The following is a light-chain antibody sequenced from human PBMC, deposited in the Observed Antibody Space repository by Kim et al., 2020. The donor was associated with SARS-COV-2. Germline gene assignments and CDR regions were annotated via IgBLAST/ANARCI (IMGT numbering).Light chain of an antibody. CDR1: QSMSSS. CDR3: QQSYITSLT. J-gene: IGKJ4*01. Sequence: ANVGDRVTISCRASQSMSSSLNWYQQKAGKAPKLLIYDASSLQSGVPSRFSGSGSGTDFTLTISSLQPEDFASYYCQQSYITSLTFGGGTKVDIK. CDR2: DAS. V-gene: IGKV1-39*01.